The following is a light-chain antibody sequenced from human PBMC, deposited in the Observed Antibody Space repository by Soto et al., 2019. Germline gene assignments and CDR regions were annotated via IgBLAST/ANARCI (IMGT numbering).Light chain of an antibody. CDR3: SSYTNRNVPV. CDR1: SSDVGGYNY. J-gene: IGLJ2*01. CDR2: DVF. V-gene: IGLV2-14*03. Sequence: QSVLTQPASVSGSPGQPITISCTGTSSDVGGYNYVSWYQQHPGRAPKLIISDVFNRPSGVSDRFSGSKSGNTASLTISGLRTEDEADYYCSSYTNRNVPVFGGGTKVTVL.